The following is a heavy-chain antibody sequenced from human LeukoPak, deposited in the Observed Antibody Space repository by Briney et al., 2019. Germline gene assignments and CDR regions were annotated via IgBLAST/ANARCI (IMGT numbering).Heavy chain of an antibody. J-gene: IGHJ4*02. V-gene: IGHV4-39*07. D-gene: IGHD3-22*01. Sequence: SETLSLTCTVSGGSISTSNYYWGWIRQPPGKGLEWIGNIFYSGSTYYSPSLKSRVTISVDTSKNQFSLKLSSVTAADTAVYYCARTGDSSGYYLHFDYWGQGTLVTVSS. CDR1: GGSISTSNYY. CDR2: IFYSGST. CDR3: ARTGDSSGYYLHFDY.